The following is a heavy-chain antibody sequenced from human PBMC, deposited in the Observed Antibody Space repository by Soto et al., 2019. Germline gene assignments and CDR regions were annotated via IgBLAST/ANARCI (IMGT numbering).Heavy chain of an antibody. CDR1: GGSISSISYY. CDR2: IYYSGST. V-gene: IGHV4-39*01. D-gene: IGHD6-19*01. CDR3: ASLNSSGWYYYYYGMDV. Sequence: SETLSLTCTVSGGSISSISYYWGWIRQPPGKGLEWIGSIYYSGSTYYNPSLKSRVTISVDTSKNQFSLKLSSVTAADTAVYYCASLNSSGWYYYYYGMDVWGQGTTVTVSS. J-gene: IGHJ6*02.